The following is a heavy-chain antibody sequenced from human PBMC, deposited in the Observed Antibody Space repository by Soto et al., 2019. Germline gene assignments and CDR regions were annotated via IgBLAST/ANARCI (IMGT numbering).Heavy chain of an antibody. CDR1: GLTFRNHA. J-gene: IGHJ4*02. CDR2: IAPIGYST. V-gene: IGHV3-23*01. D-gene: IGHD2-8*01. CDR3: VSWVSPHFDY. Sequence: EVQLLESGGGLVQPGGSLRLSCAVSGLTFRNHAMSWVRQAPGKGLEWVSTIAPIGYSTHYAGSVEGRFTISRDDSKSTLDLQMNSLRADATAVYYCVSWVSPHFDYWGQGTLVSVSS.